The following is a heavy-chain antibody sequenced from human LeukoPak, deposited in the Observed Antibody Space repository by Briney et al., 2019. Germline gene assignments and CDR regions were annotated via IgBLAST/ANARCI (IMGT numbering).Heavy chain of an antibody. CDR2: IIGSGGST. V-gene: IGHV3-23*01. J-gene: IGHJ3*02. CDR3: ARASPMIVGDAFDI. CDR1: GFTFSNYA. Sequence: PGGSLRLSCAASGFTFSNYAMSWVRQAPGKGLECVSAIIGSGGSTYYADSVKGRFTISRDNSKNTLYLQMNSLRAEDTAVYYCARASPMIVGDAFDIWGQGTMVTVSS. D-gene: IGHD3-22*01.